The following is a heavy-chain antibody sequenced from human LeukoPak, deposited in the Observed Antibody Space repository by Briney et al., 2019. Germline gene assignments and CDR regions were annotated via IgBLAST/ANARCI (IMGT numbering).Heavy chain of an antibody. CDR1: GGSVSGYF. D-gene: IGHD2-15*01. CDR2: IHHTGDA. Sequence: PSETLSLTCTVSGGSVSGYFWSWVRQAPGKGLEFIGCIHHTGDAAYNPSLKSRVTISVDASKNQFSLKLNSVTPADTAVYYCAMGAGWLIDYWGQGSLVTVSS. J-gene: IGHJ4*02. V-gene: IGHV4-59*02. CDR3: AMGAGWLIDY.